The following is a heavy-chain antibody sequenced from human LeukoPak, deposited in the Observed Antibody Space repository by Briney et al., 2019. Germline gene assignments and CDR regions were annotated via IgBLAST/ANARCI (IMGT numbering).Heavy chain of an antibody. CDR2: ISLSGHT. D-gene: IGHD1-26*01. CDR3: SRESGAFSPFGY. J-gene: IGHJ4*02. Sequence: SETLSLTCDVSGGSISRTNWWSWVRQSPGQGLEWIGEISLSGHTNYNPSLQSRVTMSLDESKNQVSLDLAFVTDADTAVYYCSRESGAFSPFGYWGQGTLVTVHS. V-gene: IGHV4-4*02. CDR1: GGSISRTNW.